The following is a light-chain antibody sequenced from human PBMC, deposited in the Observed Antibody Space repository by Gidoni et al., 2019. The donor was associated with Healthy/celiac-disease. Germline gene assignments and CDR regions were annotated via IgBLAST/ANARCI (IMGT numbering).Light chain of an antibody. CDR2: GAS. Sequence: ESVLTQSPGTLSLSPGERATLSCRASQAVSNSYLAWYVQKPGQAPRLLIYGASNRATGTPDRFSGSGSGTDFTLTISRLEPEDFATYYCQQYGSSSGALGQGTKVEIK. CDR1: QAVSNSY. V-gene: IGKV3-20*01. J-gene: IGKJ1*01. CDR3: QQYGSSSGA.